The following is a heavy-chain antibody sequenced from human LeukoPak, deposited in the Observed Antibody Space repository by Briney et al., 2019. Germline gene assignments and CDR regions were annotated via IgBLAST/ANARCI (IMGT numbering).Heavy chain of an antibody. Sequence: PSETLSLTCTVSGGSFSSGSYYWSWIRQPPGKGLEWIGYIYYSGSTNYNPSLKSRVTISVDTSKNQFSLKLSSVTAADTAVYYCARERLGYCSSTSCDNWFDPWGQGTLVTVSS. CDR1: GGSFSSGSYY. D-gene: IGHD2-2*01. CDR3: ARERLGYCSSTSCDNWFDP. J-gene: IGHJ5*02. V-gene: IGHV4-61*01. CDR2: IYYSGST.